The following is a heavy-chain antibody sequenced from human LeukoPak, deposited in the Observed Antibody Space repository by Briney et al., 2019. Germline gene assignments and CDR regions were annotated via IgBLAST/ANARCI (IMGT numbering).Heavy chain of an antibody. CDR2: ISYDGSNK. V-gene: IGHV3-30-3*01. J-gene: IGHJ6*02. CDR3: ARVTVTTPYYYYYGMDV. Sequence: GGSLRLSCAASGFTFSSYAMHWVRQAPGKGLEWVAVISYDGSNKYYADSGKGRFTISRDNSKNTLYLQMNSLRAEDTAVYYCARVTVTTPYYYYYGMDVWGQGTTVTVSS. D-gene: IGHD4-17*01. CDR1: GFTFSSYA.